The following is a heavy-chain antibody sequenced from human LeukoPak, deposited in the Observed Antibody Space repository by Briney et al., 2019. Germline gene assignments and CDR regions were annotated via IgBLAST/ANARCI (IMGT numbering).Heavy chain of an antibody. D-gene: IGHD2-15*01. Sequence: PSETLSLTCTVSGDSISGDYWSWIRQPPGKGLEWVGYIYYSGGTNYNPSLESRVTISVDTSKNQFSLKLTSVTAADTAVYYCARLQGGSTAIFDYWGQGTLVSVSS. CDR1: GDSISGDY. CDR2: IYYSGGT. V-gene: IGHV4-59*01. CDR3: ARLQGGSTAIFDY. J-gene: IGHJ4*02.